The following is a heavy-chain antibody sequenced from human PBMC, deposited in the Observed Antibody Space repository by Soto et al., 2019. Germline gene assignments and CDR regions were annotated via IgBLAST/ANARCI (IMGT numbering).Heavy chain of an antibody. CDR3: ARERLGPKWFGELLPHAFDI. CDR2: IYYSGST. V-gene: IGHV4-31*03. CDR1: GGSISSGGYY. J-gene: IGHJ3*02. D-gene: IGHD3-10*01. Sequence: QVQLQESGPGLVKPSQTLSLTCTVSGGSISSGGYYWSWIPQHPGRGLEWIGYIYYSGSTYSNPTLKSRITISVDTSKNQFSLKLSSVTAADTAVYYCARERLGPKWFGELLPHAFDIWGQGTMVTVSS.